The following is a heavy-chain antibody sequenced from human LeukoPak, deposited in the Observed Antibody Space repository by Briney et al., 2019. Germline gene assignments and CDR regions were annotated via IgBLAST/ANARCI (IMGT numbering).Heavy chain of an antibody. CDR2: IIPIFGTA. D-gene: IGHD5/OR15-5a*01. CDR3: ASCLSTEGYYYYYYMDV. V-gene: IGHV1-69*05. Sequence: EASVKVSCKASGGTLSSYAISWVRQAPGQGLEWMGGIIPIFGTANYAQKFQGRVTITTDESTSTAYMELSSLRSEDTAVYYCASCLSTEGYYYYYYMDVWGKGTTVTVSS. CDR1: GGTLSSYA. J-gene: IGHJ6*03.